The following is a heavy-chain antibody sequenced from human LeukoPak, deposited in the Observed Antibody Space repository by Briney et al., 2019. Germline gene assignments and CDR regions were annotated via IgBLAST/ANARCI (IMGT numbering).Heavy chain of an antibody. CDR1: GGSVSSGSYY. V-gene: IGHV4-61*01. CDR2: IYYSGST. J-gene: IGHJ6*02. Sequence: PSETLSLTCTVSGGSVSSGSYYWSWIRQPPGKGLEWIGYIYYSGSTNYNPSLKSRVTISVDTSKNQFSLKLSSVTAADTAVYYCARATLLGMDVWGQGTTVTVSS. CDR3: ARATLLGMDV.